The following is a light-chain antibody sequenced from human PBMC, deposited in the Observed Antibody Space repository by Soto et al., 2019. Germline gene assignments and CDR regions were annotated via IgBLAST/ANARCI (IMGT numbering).Light chain of an antibody. CDR1: SSDVGGYNY. J-gene: IGLJ1*01. Sequence: LTQPASVSGSPGQSITISCTGASSDVGGYNYVSWYQQVPGKTPKLMIYEVSNRPSGVSNRFSGSKSGNTASLTISGLQSEDEADYYCSSFAGSGTAYFVFGTGTKVTVL. CDR2: EVS. V-gene: IGLV2-14*01. CDR3: SSFAGSGTAYFV.